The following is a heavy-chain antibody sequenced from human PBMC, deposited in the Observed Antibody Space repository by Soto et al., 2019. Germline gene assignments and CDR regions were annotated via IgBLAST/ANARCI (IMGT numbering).Heavy chain of an antibody. V-gene: IGHV4-61*01. CDR2: IYYSGSI. CDR1: GGSISSDNYH. D-gene: IGHD2-15*01. CDR3: ARGGISGASCLFEY. Sequence: SETLSLTCTVPGGSISSDNYHWTWIRQSPGKGLEWIGYIYYSGSIFYNPSLKSRVTISVDTSKNQFSLKLSSVTAADTAVYYCARGGISGASCLFEYWGQGTLVTVSS. J-gene: IGHJ4*02.